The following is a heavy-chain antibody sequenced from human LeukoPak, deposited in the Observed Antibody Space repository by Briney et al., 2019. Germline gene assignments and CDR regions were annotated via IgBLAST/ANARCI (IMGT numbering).Heavy chain of an antibody. D-gene: IGHD3-22*01. Sequence: SGGSLRVSCAASGFTVSNNYISWVRQAPGKGLEWVSVNYSDYKTYHAHSVKGRFTISRDNYKNTLYLPMNSLRAEDTAVYYCASPGQHYDGSSPWYFDLWGRGTLVTVSS. CDR2: NYSDYKT. V-gene: IGHV3-66*02. J-gene: IGHJ2*01. CDR1: GFTVSNNY. CDR3: ASPGQHYDGSSPWYFDL.